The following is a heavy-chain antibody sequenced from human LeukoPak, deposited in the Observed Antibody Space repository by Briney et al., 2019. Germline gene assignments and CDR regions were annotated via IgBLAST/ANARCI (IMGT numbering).Heavy chain of an antibody. J-gene: IGHJ4*02. CDR1: GGSISGYY. CDR3: ARLGGGTPMVRPLDS. Sequence: PSETLSLTCTVSGGSISGYYWIWIRQPPGKGLEWIGYIYYTGLTKYNPSLTSRLTMSVDTSKNYFSLRLTSVTAADTAVYYCARLGGGTPMVRPLDSWGQGTLVTVSS. V-gene: IGHV4-59*08. D-gene: IGHD5-18*01. CDR2: IYYTGLT.